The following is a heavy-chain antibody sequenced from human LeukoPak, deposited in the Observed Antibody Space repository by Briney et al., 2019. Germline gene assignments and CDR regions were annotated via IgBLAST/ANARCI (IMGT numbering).Heavy chain of an antibody. D-gene: IGHD6-13*01. CDR3: ASGIVAVGTY. V-gene: IGHV1-46*01. Sequence: ALVKVSCKASGDIFTSHYMHWVRQAPGQGLEWMGIINPSDGSTSYAQKFQGRVTMTRDTPTSTGYMEVSSLRSEDTAVYYCASGIVAVGTYWGQGTLVTVSS. CDR2: INPSDGST. CDR1: GDIFTSHY. J-gene: IGHJ4*02.